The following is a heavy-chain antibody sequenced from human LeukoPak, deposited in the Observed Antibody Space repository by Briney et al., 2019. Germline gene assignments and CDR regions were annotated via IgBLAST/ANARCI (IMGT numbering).Heavy chain of an antibody. CDR2: ISSSGRII. V-gene: IGHV3-48*03. D-gene: IGHD6-13*01. CDR3: ARGSPVASTWYYLDY. Sequence: GGSLRLSCAASGFTFNSYEMNWVRQAPGKGLEWVSYISSSGRIIYYADSVKGRFTMSRDNAKNSLYLQMNSLRAEDTAVYYCARGSPVASTWYYLDYWGQGTLVTVSS. CDR1: GFTFNSYE. J-gene: IGHJ4*02.